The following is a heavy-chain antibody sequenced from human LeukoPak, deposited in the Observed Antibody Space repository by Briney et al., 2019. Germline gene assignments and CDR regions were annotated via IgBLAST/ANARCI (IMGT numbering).Heavy chain of an antibody. V-gene: IGHV4-39*01. D-gene: IGHD2-15*01. J-gene: IGHJ3*02. Sequence: SETLSLTCTVSGGSISSSNYYWGWIRQPPGKELEWIGSIYYSGSTYYSPSLKSQVTISVATSKNQFSLKMSSVTAADTAVYYCARRSIVAGAFDIWGQGTVVTVSS. CDR3: ARRSIVAGAFDI. CDR2: IYYSGST. CDR1: GGSISSSNYY.